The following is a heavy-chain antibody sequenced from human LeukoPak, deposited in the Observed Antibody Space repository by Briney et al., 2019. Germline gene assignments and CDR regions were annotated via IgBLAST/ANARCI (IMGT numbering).Heavy chain of an antibody. J-gene: IGHJ4*02. V-gene: IGHV3-11*01. CDR1: GFTFSDYY. CDR3: ARGGGSYYDYVWGSYSDY. D-gene: IGHD3-16*01. Sequence: PGGSLRLSCAASGFTFSDYYMSWIRQAPGKGLECVSYISSSGSTIYYADSVKGRFTISRYNAKNSLYLQMNSLRAEDTAVYYCARGGGSYYDYVWGSYSDYWGQGTLVTVSS. CDR2: ISSSGSTI.